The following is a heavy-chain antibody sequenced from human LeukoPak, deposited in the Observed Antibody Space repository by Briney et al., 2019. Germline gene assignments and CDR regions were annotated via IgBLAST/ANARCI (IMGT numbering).Heavy chain of an antibody. Sequence: EASVKVSCKVSGYTFTSYYMHWVRQAPGQGLEWMGIISTSGGNTGYAQRFQGRIIMTRDTSTSTVYLDLSSPRSDDTAVYYCARVWVGATKAGYGYWGQGTLVTVSS. CDR3: ARVWVGATKAGYGY. J-gene: IGHJ4*02. V-gene: IGHV1-46*01. D-gene: IGHD1-26*01. CDR1: GYTFTSYY. CDR2: ISTSGGNT.